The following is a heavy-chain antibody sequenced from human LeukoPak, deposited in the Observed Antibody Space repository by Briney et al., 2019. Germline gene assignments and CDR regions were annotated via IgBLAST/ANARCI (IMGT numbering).Heavy chain of an antibody. V-gene: IGHV3-64D*09. J-gene: IGHJ4*02. CDR2: ISTTGGNT. CDR1: GFTFSSYA. Sequence: GGSLRLSCSASGFTFSSYALHWVRQAPRKGLEYVSAISTTGGNTYYADSVRDRFTISRDNSKNTLYLQMSSLRAEDTAVYYCVRTIGQYDYWGQGTLVTVSS. D-gene: IGHD1/OR15-1a*01. CDR3: VRTIGQYDY.